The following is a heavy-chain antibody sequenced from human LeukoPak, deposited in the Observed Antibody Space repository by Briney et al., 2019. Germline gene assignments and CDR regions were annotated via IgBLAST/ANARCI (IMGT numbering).Heavy chain of an antibody. CDR2: IYYSGST. Sequence: PSETLSLTCTVSGGSISSYYWSWIRQPPGKGLEWIGYIYYSGSTNYNPSLKSRVTISVDTSKNHFSLKLSSVTAADTAVYYCAAMTTVTLFDYWGQGTLVTVSS. CDR1: GGSISSYY. CDR3: AAMTTVTLFDY. V-gene: IGHV4-59*08. D-gene: IGHD4-11*01. J-gene: IGHJ4*02.